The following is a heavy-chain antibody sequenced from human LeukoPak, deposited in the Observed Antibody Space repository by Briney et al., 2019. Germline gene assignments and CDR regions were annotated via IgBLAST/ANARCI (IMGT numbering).Heavy chain of an antibody. J-gene: IGHJ2*01. V-gene: IGHV5-51*01. Sequence: GESLKISCKGSGYSFTSYWIGWVRQMPGKGLEWMGIIYPCDSDTRYSPSFQGQVTISADKSISTAYLQWGSLKASDTAMYCCARRVKNDYGPFFDLWGRGTLVTVSS. CDR2: IYPCDSDT. CDR1: GYSFTSYW. D-gene: IGHD4-17*01. CDR3: ARRVKNDYGPFFDL.